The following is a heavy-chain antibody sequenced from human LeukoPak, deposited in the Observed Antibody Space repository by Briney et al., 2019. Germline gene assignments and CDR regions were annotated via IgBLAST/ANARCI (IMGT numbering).Heavy chain of an antibody. Sequence: GGSLRLSCAASGFTFTSYSMNWVRQAPGKGLEWVSTISGGGGSTYYADSVKGRFTISRDNSKNTLYLQVSSLRAEDTAVYYCAKGGKWDVTPFDYWSQGTLVTVSS. CDR1: GFTFTSYS. D-gene: IGHD1-26*01. V-gene: IGHV3-23*01. CDR3: AKGGKWDVTPFDY. J-gene: IGHJ4*02. CDR2: ISGGGGST.